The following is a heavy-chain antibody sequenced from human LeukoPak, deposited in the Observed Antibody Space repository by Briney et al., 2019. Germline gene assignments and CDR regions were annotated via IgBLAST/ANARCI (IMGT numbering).Heavy chain of an antibody. J-gene: IGHJ4*02. CDR3: ARGGWPRF. D-gene: IGHD5-12*01. CDR1: GITFSSYG. CDR2: ISGTTDAV. V-gene: IGHV3-21*01. Sequence: PGGSLRLSCVASGITFSSYGLNWVRQTPGRGLEWVSSISGTTDAVYYADSVKGRFTISRDNAKNSLYPQMNSLRAEDTAVYYCARGGWPRFWSQGTLVTVSS.